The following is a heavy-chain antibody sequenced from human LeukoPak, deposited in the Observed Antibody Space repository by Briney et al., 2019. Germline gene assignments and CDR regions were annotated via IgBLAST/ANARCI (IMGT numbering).Heavy chain of an antibody. CDR3: ARDPYYYDSREYGNALDI. J-gene: IGHJ3*02. CDR1: GGSISSGDYY. D-gene: IGHD3-22*01. V-gene: IGHV4-30-4*08. Sequence: PSQTLSLTCTVSGGSISSGDYYWSWIRQPPGKGLEWIGYIYYSGSTYYNPSLKSRVTISVDTSKNQFSLKLSSVTAADTAVYYCARDPYYYDSREYGNALDIWGQGTMVTVSS. CDR2: IYYSGST.